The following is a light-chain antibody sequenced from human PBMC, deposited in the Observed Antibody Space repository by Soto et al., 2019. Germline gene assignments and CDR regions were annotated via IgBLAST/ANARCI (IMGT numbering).Light chain of an antibody. CDR3: QSHDSSLSGYV. J-gene: IGLJ1*01. CDR2: GNS. CDR1: SSNIGAGYD. Sequence: QSVLTQPPSVSGAPGQRVTISCTGSSSNIGAGYDVHWYHQLPGTAPKLLIYGNSNRPSGVPDRFSGSKSGTSASLAITGLQAEDEADYYCQSHDSSLSGYVFGTGTKVTVL. V-gene: IGLV1-40*01.